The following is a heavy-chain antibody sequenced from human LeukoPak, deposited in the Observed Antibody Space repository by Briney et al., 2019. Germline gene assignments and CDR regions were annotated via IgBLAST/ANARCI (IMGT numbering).Heavy chain of an antibody. CDR1: GFTFSNNR. Sequence: GGSLRLSCAASGFTFSNNRMSWVREAPGKGLEWGSVIYSDGTAYYSDSVKGRFTISRDNAKSTGYLQMKSLRADDTAVYYCVRDLTWGQGTLVTVSS. V-gene: IGHV3-53*01. CDR3: VRDLT. CDR2: IYSDGTA. J-gene: IGHJ5*02.